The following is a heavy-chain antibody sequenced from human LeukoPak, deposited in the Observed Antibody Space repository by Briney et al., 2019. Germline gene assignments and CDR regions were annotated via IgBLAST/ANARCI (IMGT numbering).Heavy chain of an antibody. CDR3: ARGDWFDP. V-gene: IGHV1-2*02. CDR1: GYTFTDYY. Sequence: ASVKDSCRASGYTFTDYYMHWVRQAPGQGLEWMGWINPNSGGTNYAPKFQGRVTMTRDTSISTAYMELSRLRSDDTAVYYCARGDWFDPWGQGTLVTVSS. CDR2: INPNSGGT. J-gene: IGHJ5*02.